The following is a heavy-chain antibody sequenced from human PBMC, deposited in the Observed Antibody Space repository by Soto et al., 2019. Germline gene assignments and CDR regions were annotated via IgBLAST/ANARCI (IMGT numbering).Heavy chain of an antibody. D-gene: IGHD2-2*01. J-gene: IGHJ6*02. CDR1: GFTFSSYA. Sequence: EVQLLESGGGLVQPGGSLRLSCAASGFTFSSYAMSWVRQAPGKGLEWVSAISGSGGSTYNADSVKGRSTISRENSKTTLYLHMNSLKAEDTAVDYCAKTAFTHQYYYYGMDVWGQGTTVTVSS. V-gene: IGHV3-23*01. CDR2: ISGSGGST. CDR3: AKTAFTHQYYYYGMDV.